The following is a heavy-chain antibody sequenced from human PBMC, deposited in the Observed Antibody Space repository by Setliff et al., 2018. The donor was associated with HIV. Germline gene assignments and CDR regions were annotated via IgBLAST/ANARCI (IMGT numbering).Heavy chain of an antibody. CDR1: GFTLSSYS. J-gene: IGHJ4*02. V-gene: IGHV3-48*01. Sequence: GGSLRLSCAASGFTLSSYSMNWVRQAPGKGLEWVSYIGSSSSPIYYADSVKGRFTISRDNAKNSLYLQMNSLRAEDTAVYYCASGSGYCKNGNCYIGVHKNPDKYYFDYWGQGTLVTVSS. CDR2: IGSSSSPI. CDR3: ASGSGYCKNGNCYIGVHKNPDKYYFDY. D-gene: IGHD2-8*01.